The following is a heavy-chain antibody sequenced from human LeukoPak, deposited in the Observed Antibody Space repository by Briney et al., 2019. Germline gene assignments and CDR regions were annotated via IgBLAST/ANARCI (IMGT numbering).Heavy chain of an antibody. Sequence: GGSLRLSCAASGFTFSSFGMHWVRQAPGEGLEWVAVIWYDGTNKYYADSVKGRFTISRGNSKNTLYLQMNSLRAEDTAVYYCAKEDIVVVVAATAAFDIWGQGTMVTVSS. CDR1: GFTFSSFG. CDR3: AKEDIVVVVAATAAFDI. CDR2: IWYDGTNK. D-gene: IGHD2-15*01. V-gene: IGHV3-33*06. J-gene: IGHJ3*02.